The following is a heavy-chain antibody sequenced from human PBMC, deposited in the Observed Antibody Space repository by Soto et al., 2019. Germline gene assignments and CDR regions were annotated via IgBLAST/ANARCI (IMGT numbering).Heavy chain of an antibody. CDR1: GFTFSSYA. D-gene: IGHD6-6*01. Sequence: QVQLVESGGGVVQPGRSLRLSCAASGFTFSSYAMHWVRQAPGKGLEWVAVISYDGSNKYYADSVKGRFTISRDNSKNTLYLQMNSPRAEDTDVYYWAREYSNSDYYYYYGMDVWGQGTTVTVSS. J-gene: IGHJ6*02. CDR2: ISYDGSNK. CDR3: AREYSNSDYYYYYGMDV. V-gene: IGHV3-30-3*01.